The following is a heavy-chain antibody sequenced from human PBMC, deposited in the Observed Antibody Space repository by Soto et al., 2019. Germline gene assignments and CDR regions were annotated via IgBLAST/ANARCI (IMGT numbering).Heavy chain of an antibody. Sequence: AGGSLRLSCAASGFTFSSYGMHWVRQAPGKGLEWVAVIWYDGSNKYYADPVKGRFTISRDNSKNTLYLQMNSLRAEDTAVYYCARDTAVAGHFDYWGQGTLVTVSS. V-gene: IGHV3-33*01. CDR1: GFTFSSYG. CDR2: IWYDGSNK. D-gene: IGHD6-19*01. CDR3: ARDTAVAGHFDY. J-gene: IGHJ4*02.